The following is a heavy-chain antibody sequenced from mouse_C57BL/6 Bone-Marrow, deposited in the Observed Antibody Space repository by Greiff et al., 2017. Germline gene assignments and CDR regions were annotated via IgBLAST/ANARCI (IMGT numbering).Heavy chain of an antibody. J-gene: IGHJ2*01. CDR1: GFTFSSYA. V-gene: IGHV5-4*03. CDR3: ARPSIYYGINFDY. Sequence: EVMLVESGGGLVKPGGSLKLSCAASGFTFSSYAMSWVRQTPEKRLEWVATISDGGSYTYYPDNVKGRFTISRDNAKNNLYLQMSHLKSEDTAMYYCARPSIYYGINFDYWGQGTTLTVSS. CDR2: ISDGGSYT. D-gene: IGHD2-1*01.